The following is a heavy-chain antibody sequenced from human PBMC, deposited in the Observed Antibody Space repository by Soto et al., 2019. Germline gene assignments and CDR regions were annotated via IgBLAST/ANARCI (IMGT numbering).Heavy chain of an antibody. CDR1: GFTFSSYV. J-gene: IGHJ3*02. D-gene: IGHD2-15*01. CDR3: ARGGYCSGRSCYSVGAFDI. Sequence: PGGSLRLSCAASGFTFSSYVMHWVRRAPGKGLEWVAVIWYDGSNKYYADSVKGRFTISRDNSKNTLYLQMNSLRAEDTAVYYCARGGYCSGRSCYSVGAFDIWGQGTMVTVSS. CDR2: IWYDGSNK. V-gene: IGHV3-33*01.